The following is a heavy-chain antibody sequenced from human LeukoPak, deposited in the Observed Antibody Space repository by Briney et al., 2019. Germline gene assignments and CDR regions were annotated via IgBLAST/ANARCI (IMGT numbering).Heavy chain of an antibody. V-gene: IGHV3-30-3*02. D-gene: IGHD3-10*01. CDR1: GFTFNNYA. CDR3: AKPISAVLRGASFDY. Sequence: GTSLRLSCAASGFTFNNYAMHWVRQAPGKGLEWVTLISYDGGNKYYADSVKGRFTISRDNSKNTLYLQMNSLRPEDTAVYYCAKPISAVLRGASFDYWGQGTPVTVSS. J-gene: IGHJ4*02. CDR2: ISYDGGNK.